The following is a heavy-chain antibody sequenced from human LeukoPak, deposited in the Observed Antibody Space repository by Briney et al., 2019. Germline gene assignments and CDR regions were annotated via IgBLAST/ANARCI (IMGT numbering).Heavy chain of an antibody. CDR1: GGSISSYY. V-gene: IGHV4-4*07. CDR2: IYTSGST. Sequence: SETLSLTCTVSGGSISSYYWSWIRQPAGKGLEWIGRIYTSGSTNYNPSLKSRVTMSVDTSKNQFSLKLSSVTAADTAVYYCARESGGHSDIAAATSDIDYWGQGTLVTVSS. CDR3: ARESGGHSDIAAATSDIDY. D-gene: IGHD6-13*01. J-gene: IGHJ4*02.